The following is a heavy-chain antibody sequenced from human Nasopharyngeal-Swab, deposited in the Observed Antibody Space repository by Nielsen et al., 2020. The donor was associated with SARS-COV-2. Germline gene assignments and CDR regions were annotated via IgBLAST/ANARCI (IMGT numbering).Heavy chain of an antibody. CDR2: ISYDGDYE. J-gene: IGHJ4*02. CDR3: AKDPHQYYQTGHLDY. CDR1: GFTFNSYG. D-gene: IGHD2/OR15-2a*01. Sequence: GESLKISCAASGFTFNSYGMHWVRQTPGKGLEWVAVISYDGDYENYAASVKGRFTLSRDNSKNTVYLQMNSLRAEDTAVYYCAKDPHQYYQTGHLDYWGRGTLVTVSS. V-gene: IGHV3-30*18.